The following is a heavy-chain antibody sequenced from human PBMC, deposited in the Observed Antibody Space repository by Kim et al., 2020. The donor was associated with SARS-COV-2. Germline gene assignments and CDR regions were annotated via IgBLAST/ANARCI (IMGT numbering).Heavy chain of an antibody. CDR3: ARARGSWYRYYFDY. V-gene: IGHV3-7*01. Sequence: GGSLRLSCAASGFTFSSYWMSWVRQAPGKGLEWVANIKQDGSEKYYVDSVKGRFTISRDNAKNSLYLQMNSLRAEDTAVYYCARARGSWYRYYFDYWGQGTLVTVSS. CDR1: GFTFSSYW. CDR2: IKQDGSEK. J-gene: IGHJ4*02. D-gene: IGHD6-13*01.